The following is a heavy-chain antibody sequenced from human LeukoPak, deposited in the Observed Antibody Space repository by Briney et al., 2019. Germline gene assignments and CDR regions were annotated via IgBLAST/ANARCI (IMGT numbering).Heavy chain of an antibody. Sequence: GGSLRLSCVASGFTVSSNYMSWVRQAPGKGLEWVSVIYSGGSTYYADSVKGRSTISRDNSKNTLYLQMNSLRAQDKAGVYWAKTPRGRGIILGGYYYGMDVWGKGTTVTVSS. D-gene: IGHD3-10*01. CDR3: AKTPRGRGIILGGYYYGMDV. J-gene: IGHJ6*04. V-gene: IGHV3-53*01. CDR2: IYSGGST. CDR1: GFTVSSNY.